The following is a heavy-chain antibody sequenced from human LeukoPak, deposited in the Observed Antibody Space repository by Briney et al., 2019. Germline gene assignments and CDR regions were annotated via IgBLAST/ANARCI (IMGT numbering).Heavy chain of an antibody. J-gene: IGHJ4*02. CDR3: ARDYGYGGNSYFDY. V-gene: IGHV3-23*01. CDR1: GFTFSSYA. D-gene: IGHD4-23*01. Sequence: GGSLRLSCAASGFTFSSYAMSWVRQAPGKGLEWVSAISGSGGSTYYADSVKGRFTISRDNAKNSLYLQMDSLRAEDTAVYYCARDYGYGGNSYFDYWGQGTLVTVSS. CDR2: ISGSGGST.